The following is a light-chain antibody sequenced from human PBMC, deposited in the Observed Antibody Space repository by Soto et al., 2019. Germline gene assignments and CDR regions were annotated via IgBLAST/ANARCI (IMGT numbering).Light chain of an antibody. CDR2: GNN. CDR1: SSNIGTGYD. V-gene: IGLV1-40*01. J-gene: IGLJ1*01. Sequence: QCVLTQPPSVCGAPGQRVTISCTRSSSNIGTGYDVHWYQQLPLTAPKLLIYGNNNRPSGVPDRFSGSRSGTSASLAITGLQPEDEADYYCQSYDSSLSGYVFGAGTQLTVL. CDR3: QSYDSSLSGYV.